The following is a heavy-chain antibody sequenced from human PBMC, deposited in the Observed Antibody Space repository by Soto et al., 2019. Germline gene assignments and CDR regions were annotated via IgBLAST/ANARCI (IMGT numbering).Heavy chain of an antibody. CDR3: ARAQAPLYSSSWYWFYP. V-gene: IGHV4-59*08. D-gene: IGHD6-13*01. CDR2: IYYSGST. J-gene: IGHJ5*02. Sequence: QVQLQESGPGLVKPSETLSLSCTVSGGSISGYYWSWIRQPPGKGLEWIGYIYYSGSTNYNPSLKSRVTISVDTSKNQFSLKLSSVTAADTAVYYCARAQAPLYSSSWYWFYPSGQGTLVTVSS. CDR1: GGSISGYY.